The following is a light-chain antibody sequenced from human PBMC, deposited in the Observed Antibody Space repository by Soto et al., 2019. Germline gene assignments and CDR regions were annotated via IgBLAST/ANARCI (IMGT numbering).Light chain of an antibody. V-gene: IGKV1-5*01. J-gene: IGKJ4*01. CDR1: QSISSW. CDR3: QQYNSFALT. CDR2: DAS. Sequence: DIQMTQSPSTLSASVGDRVTITCRASQSISSWLAWYQHKPWKAPKLLIYDASSLESGVPSRFSGSGSGTEFTLTISSLQPDDFATYYCQQYNSFALTFGGGTKVEIK.